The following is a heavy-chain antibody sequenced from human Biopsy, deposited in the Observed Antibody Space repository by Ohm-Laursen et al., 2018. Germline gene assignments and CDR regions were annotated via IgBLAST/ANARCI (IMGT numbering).Heavy chain of an antibody. CDR1: GFTFSSYA. J-gene: IGHJ4*02. CDR2: ITVSADTT. CDR3: ARGGPHVRAGGSAFDY. D-gene: IGHD2-2*01. V-gene: IGHV3-23*01. Sequence: SLRLSCAASGFTFSSYAMNWVRQAPGKGLEWVSAITVSADTTYYADSVKGRPTISRDNSKNTLYLQMNSLRAEDTAVYFCARGGPHVRAGGSAFDYWGQGTLVTVSS.